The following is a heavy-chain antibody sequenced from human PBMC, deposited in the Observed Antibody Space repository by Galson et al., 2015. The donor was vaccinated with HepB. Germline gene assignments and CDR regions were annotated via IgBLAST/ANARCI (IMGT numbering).Heavy chain of an antibody. V-gene: IGHV3-23*01. Sequence: SLRLSCAASGFTFSTYAMNWVRQAPGKGLEWVSGISASGVSTFYADPAKGRFTISRENTKNTVYLQVNSLRVEDTALYHCAKGPSEYFTKGVCYFDWWGQGTLVTVSS. D-gene: IGHD2-8*01. J-gene: IGHJ4*02. CDR1: GFTFSTYA. CDR3: AKGPSEYFTKGVCYFDW. CDR2: ISASGVST.